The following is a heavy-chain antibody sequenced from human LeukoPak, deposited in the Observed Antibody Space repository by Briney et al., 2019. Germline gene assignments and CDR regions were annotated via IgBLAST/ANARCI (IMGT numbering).Heavy chain of an antibody. J-gene: IGHJ4*02. V-gene: IGHV4-38-2*02. CDR2: IYHSGST. CDR3: AREPLGKQYDSSGSDDY. D-gene: IGHD3-22*01. Sequence: PSETLSLTCTVSGGSISSYYWSWIRQPPGKGLEWIGSIYHSGSTYYNPSLKSRVTISVDTSKNQFSLKLSSVTAADTAVYYCAREPLGKQYDSSGSDDYWGQGTLVTVSS. CDR1: GGSISSYY.